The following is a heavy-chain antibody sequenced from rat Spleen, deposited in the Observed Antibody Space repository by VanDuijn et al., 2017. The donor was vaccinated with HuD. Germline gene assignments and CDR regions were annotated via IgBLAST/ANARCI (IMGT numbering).Heavy chain of an antibody. J-gene: IGHJ2*01. D-gene: IGHD1-9*01. CDR2: ISPSGGSP. CDR3: ARRHYGYTDYFDY. V-gene: IGHV5-19*01. Sequence: EVQLVESGGGLVQPGRSLKLSCAVSGFTFNNYGMHWIRQAPTKGLEWVASISPSGGSPYYRDSVKGRFTISRDNAKSTLSLQMDSLRSEDTATYYCARRHYGYTDYFDYWGQGVMVTVSS. CDR1: GFTFNNYG.